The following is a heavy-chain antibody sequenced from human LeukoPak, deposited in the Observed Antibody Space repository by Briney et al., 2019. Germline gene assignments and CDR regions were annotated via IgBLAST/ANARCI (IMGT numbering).Heavy chain of an antibody. CDR3: ARDRPRYAFDY. J-gene: IGHJ4*02. CDR2: IDSDGRST. D-gene: IGHD6-6*01. V-gene: IGHV3-74*01. Sequence: GGSLRLSCAASGFTFSSYWMHWVRQPPGKGLLWVSRIDSDGRSTSYADSVKGRFTISRDNAKNMLYLQMNSLRAEDTAVYYCARDRPRYAFDYWGQGTLVTVSS. CDR1: GFTFSSYW.